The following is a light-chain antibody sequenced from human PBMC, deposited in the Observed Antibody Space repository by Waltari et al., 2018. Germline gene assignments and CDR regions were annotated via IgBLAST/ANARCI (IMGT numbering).Light chain of an antibody. CDR2: TAS. V-gene: IGKV1-39*01. CDR3: QQTSRTPLT. CDR1: QTVYQY. J-gene: IGKJ4*01. Sequence: DVQMTQSPSSLSASVGDRVTITCRARQTVYQYLNWYQQRQGQVPRLLIYTASTLQSGVPSRFSGSGSGTDFTLTITGLQPEDVGIYYCQQTSRTPLTFGGGTKVELK.